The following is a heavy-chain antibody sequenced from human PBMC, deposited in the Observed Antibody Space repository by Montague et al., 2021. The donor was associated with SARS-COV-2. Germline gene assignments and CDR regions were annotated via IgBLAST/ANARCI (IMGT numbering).Heavy chain of an antibody. D-gene: IGHD3-10*01. CDR1: GGSISSSHW. CDR2: IYHSGST. CDR3: AREFRTYGYGGQYWYFDL. V-gene: IGHV4-4*02. Sequence: SETLSLTCAVSGGSISSSHWWSWVRQPPGKGLEWIGEIYHSGSTNYNPSLKSRVTISIDKFKNQFSLKLSSVTAADTAVYYCAREFRTYGYGGQYWYFDLWGRGTLVTVSS. J-gene: IGHJ2*01.